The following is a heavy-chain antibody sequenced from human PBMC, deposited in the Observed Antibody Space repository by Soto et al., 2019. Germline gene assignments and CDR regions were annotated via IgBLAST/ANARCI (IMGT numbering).Heavy chain of an antibody. CDR2: ISGSGGST. Sequence: GGSLRLSCAASGFTFSSYAMSWVRQAPGKGLEWVSAISGSGGSTYYADSVKGRFTISRDNSKNTLYLQMNSLRAEDTAVYYCAKRHKMVAATKGFYYMDVWGKGTTVTVSS. V-gene: IGHV3-23*01. D-gene: IGHD2-15*01. CDR3: AKRHKMVAATKGFYYMDV. J-gene: IGHJ6*03. CDR1: GFTFSSYA.